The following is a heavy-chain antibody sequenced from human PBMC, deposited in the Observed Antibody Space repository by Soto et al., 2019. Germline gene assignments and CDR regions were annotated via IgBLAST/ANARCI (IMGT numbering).Heavy chain of an antibody. V-gene: IGHV4-59*08. J-gene: IGHJ6*03. CDR3: ARPVVTISRGGYYYYMDV. D-gene: IGHD3-9*01. CDR2: IYYSGST. CDR1: GGSISSYY. Sequence: QVQLQESGPGLVKPSETLSLTCTVSGGSISSYYWSWIRQPPGKGLEWIGYIYYSGSTNYNPSLKSRVTISVDTSKNQFSLKLSSVTAADTAVYYCARPVVTISRGGYYYYMDVWGKGTTVTVSS.